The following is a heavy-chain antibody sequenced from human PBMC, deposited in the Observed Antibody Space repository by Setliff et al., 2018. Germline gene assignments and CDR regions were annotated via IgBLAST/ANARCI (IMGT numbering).Heavy chain of an antibody. D-gene: IGHD6-13*01. CDR1: GDSFNNYA. J-gene: IGHJ1*01. V-gene: IGHV1-2*02. Sequence: ASVKVSCKASGDSFNNYAISWVRQAPGQGLECMGWSDPNSGVTHYGQKFQGRVTMARDTSISTVYMELSSLRSDDTAVYYCARAGQLDYFQHWGQGTLVTVSS. CDR3: ARAGQLDYFQH. CDR2: SDPNSGVT.